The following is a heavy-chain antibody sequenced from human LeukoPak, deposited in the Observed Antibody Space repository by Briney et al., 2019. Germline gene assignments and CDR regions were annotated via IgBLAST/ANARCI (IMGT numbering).Heavy chain of an antibody. CDR3: AKGGGGVLAS. Sequence: GGSLRLSCAASGFTFSSYAMSWVRQAPGKGLEWVSSISGSGGSTYYADSVKGRFTISRDNSKNTLFLQMNSLKADDTAVYYCAKGGGGVLASWGQGTLVTVSS. D-gene: IGHD3-16*01. CDR1: GFTFSSYA. J-gene: IGHJ4*02. CDR2: ISGSGGST. V-gene: IGHV3-23*01.